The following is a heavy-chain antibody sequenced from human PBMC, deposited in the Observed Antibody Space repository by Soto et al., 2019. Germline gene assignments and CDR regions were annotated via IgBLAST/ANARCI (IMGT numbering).Heavy chain of an antibody. Sequence: PSETLSLTCTVSGGSISGYYWSWIRQPPGKGLEWIGYMYNTGSTVYNPSFKSRVTISVDTSKNQFSLKLSSVTAADTAVYYCARVMVRGVIRGYYYGMDVWGQGTTVTRLL. D-gene: IGHD3-10*01. CDR2: MYNTGST. J-gene: IGHJ6*02. CDR3: ARVMVRGVIRGYYYGMDV. CDR1: GGSISGYY. V-gene: IGHV4-59*12.